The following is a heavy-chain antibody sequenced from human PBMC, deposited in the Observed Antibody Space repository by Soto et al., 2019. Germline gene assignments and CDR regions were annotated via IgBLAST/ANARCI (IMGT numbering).Heavy chain of an antibody. V-gene: IGHV3-7*03. Sequence: GGSLRLSCAASGFSFSSYWMSWVRQASGRGLEWVANINQDATRQSYVDSVEGRFSISRDNAKNSVYLQMNNLRVDDTAVYYCARVGLFDGNKPITLEFWGQGTLVTVSS. CDR2: INQDATRQ. D-gene: IGHD3-10*01. J-gene: IGHJ4*02. CDR3: ARVGLFDGNKPITLEF. CDR1: GFSFSSYW.